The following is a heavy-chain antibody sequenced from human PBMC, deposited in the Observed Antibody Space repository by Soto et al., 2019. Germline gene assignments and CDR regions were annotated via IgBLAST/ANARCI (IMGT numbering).Heavy chain of an antibody. Sequence: QLRLQESGSGLMKPSQTLSLTCAVAGGSISSGGYSWSWIRQSPGNGLEWIGNIYSSGGSYYTPSLRRRGTMSLNTTTNQFSLTLPSVTAADTAVYYGARGDIVTVPTIGGWFDPWGRGALVIVSS. CDR1: GGSISSGGYS. J-gene: IGHJ5*02. CDR2: IYSSGGS. V-gene: IGHV4-30-2*06. D-gene: IGHD5-12*01. CDR3: ARGDIVTVPTIGGWFDP.